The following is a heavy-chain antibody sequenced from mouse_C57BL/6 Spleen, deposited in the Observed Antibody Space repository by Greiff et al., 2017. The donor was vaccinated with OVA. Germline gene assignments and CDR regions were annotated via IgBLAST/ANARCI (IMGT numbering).Heavy chain of an antibody. CDR3: AREEYGNYWYFDV. D-gene: IGHD2-1*01. V-gene: IGHV3-8*01. CDR1: GYSITSDY. CDR2: ISYSGST. Sequence: EVKVVESGPGLAKPSQTLSLTCSVTGYSITSDYWNWIRKFPGNKLEYMGYISYSGSTYYNPSLKSRISITRDTSKNQYYLQLNSVTTEDTATYYCAREEYGNYWYFDVWGTGTTVTVSS. J-gene: IGHJ1*03.